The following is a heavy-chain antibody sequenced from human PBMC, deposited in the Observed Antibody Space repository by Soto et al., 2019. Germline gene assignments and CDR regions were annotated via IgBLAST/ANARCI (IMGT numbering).Heavy chain of an antibody. Sequence: QLQLQESGPGLVKPSETLSLTCTVSGGSISSSSYYWGWIRQPPGKGLEWIGSIYYSGSTYYNPSLKSRVTISVDTSKNQFSLKLSSVTAADTAVYYCARRSRLLGDDWYFDLWGRGTLVTVSS. CDR1: GGSISSSSYY. V-gene: IGHV4-39*01. CDR2: IYYSGST. CDR3: ARRSRLLGDDWYFDL. J-gene: IGHJ2*01. D-gene: IGHD3-16*01.